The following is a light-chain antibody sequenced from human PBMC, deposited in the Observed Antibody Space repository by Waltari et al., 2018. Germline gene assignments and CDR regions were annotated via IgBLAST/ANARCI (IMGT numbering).Light chain of an antibody. Sequence: IVVTQSPLSLPVTPGEPASISCRFSQSLLHSNGYNYLDWYLQKPGQSPQLLIYLGSNRASGVPDRFSGSGSGTDFTLKISRVEAEDVGVYYCMQSLQTLWTFGQGTKVEIK. J-gene: IGKJ1*01. CDR2: LGS. V-gene: IGKV2-28*01. CDR1: QSLLHSNGYNY. CDR3: MQSLQTLWT.